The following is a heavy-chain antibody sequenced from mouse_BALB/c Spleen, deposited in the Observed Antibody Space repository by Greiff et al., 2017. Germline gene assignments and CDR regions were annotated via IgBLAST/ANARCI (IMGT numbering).Heavy chain of an antibody. D-gene: IGHD1-1*01. CDR2: IDPANGNT. CDR1: GFNIKDTY. CDR3: ARGRYYGSSYDFDY. Sequence: EVQLQQSGAELVKPGASVKLSCTASGFNIKDTYMHWVKQRPEQGLEWIGRIDPANGNTKYDPKFQGKATITADTSSNTAYLQLSSLTSEDTAVYYCARGRYYGSSYDFDYWGQGTTLTVSS. J-gene: IGHJ2*01. V-gene: IGHV14-3*02.